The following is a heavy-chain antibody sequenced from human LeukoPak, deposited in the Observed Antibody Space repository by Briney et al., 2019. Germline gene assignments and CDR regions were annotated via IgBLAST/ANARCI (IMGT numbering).Heavy chain of an antibody. V-gene: IGHV4-59*08. Sequence: PSETLSLTCTVSGGSISSYYWSWIRQPPGKGLEWIGYIYYSGSTNYNPSLKSRVTISVDTSKNQFSLKLSSVTAADTAVYYCARAGYSSGWNYWGQGTLVTVSS. CDR3: ARAGYSSGWNY. CDR2: IYYSGST. J-gene: IGHJ4*02. CDR1: GGSISSYY. D-gene: IGHD6-19*01.